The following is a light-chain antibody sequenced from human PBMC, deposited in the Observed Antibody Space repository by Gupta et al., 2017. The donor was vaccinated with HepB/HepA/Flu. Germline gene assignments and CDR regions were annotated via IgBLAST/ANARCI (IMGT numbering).Light chain of an antibody. CDR1: QSISSY. V-gene: IGKV1-39*01. J-gene: IGKJ5*01. CDR2: AAS. CDR3: QQSYSLIT. Sequence: DIQMTQSPSSLSASVGDRVTITCRASQSISSYLNWYQQKPGKAPKLLIYAASRLQSGVPSRFSGSGSGTDFTLTISRLQPEDFATYYLQQSYSLITFGQGTLLEIK.